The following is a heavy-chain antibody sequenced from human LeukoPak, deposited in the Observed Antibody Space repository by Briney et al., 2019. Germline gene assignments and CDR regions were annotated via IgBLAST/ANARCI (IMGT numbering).Heavy chain of an antibody. CDR3: AKGSLGSWYYFDY. CDR1: GFGVSSNY. CDR2: FSRSGPDT. D-gene: IGHD6-13*01. V-gene: IGHV3-23*01. J-gene: IGHJ4*02. Sequence: GGSLRLSCEASGFGVSSNYITWVRQAPGKGPEWVSTFSRSGPDTYYADSVKGRFTIFRDNSKNTLYLQMNSLRAEDTAVYYCAKGSLGSWYYFDYWGQGTLVTVSS.